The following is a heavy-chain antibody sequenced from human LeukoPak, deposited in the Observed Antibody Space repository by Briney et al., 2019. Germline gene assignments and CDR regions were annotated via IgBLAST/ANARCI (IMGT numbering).Heavy chain of an antibody. CDR1: EYTFTGYY. J-gene: IGHJ6*03. Sequence: GASVKVSCKASEYTFTGYYIHWVRQAPGQGLEWMGWINPNTGGTNYAQKFQGRVTMTRDTSISTAYMELSRLRSDDTAVYYCARFYSGYGNYYYYMDVWGKGTTVTVSS. V-gene: IGHV1-2*02. CDR3: ARFYSGYGNYYYYMDV. CDR2: INPNTGGT. D-gene: IGHD5-12*01.